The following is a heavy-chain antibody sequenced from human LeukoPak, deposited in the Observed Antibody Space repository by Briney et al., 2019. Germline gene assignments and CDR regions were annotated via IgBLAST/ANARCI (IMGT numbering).Heavy chain of an antibody. CDR1: GGSFSGYY. V-gene: IGHV4-34*01. CDR3: ARRTRVLRRTLKAPVYFDY. CDR2: INHSGST. D-gene: IGHD3-3*01. J-gene: IGHJ4*02. Sequence: NPSETLSLTCAVYGGSFSGYYWSWIRQPPGKGLEWIGEINHSGSTNYNPSLKSRVTISVDTSKNQFSLKLSSVTAADTAVYYCARRTRVLRRTLKAPVYFDYWGQGTLVTVSS.